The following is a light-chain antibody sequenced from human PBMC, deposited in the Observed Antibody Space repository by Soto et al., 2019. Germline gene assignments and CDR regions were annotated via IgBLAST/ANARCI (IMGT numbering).Light chain of an antibody. J-gene: IGLJ2*01. Sequence: QSVLTQPPSVSGAPGQRVTISCTGSSSNTGAGYDVHWYQLLPGTAPKLLIYANNNRPSGVPDRFSGSRSGTSASLAITGLQAEDEADYYCQSYDSSLSASVVFGGGTQLTVL. CDR1: SSNTGAGYD. V-gene: IGLV1-40*01. CDR2: ANN. CDR3: QSYDSSLSASVV.